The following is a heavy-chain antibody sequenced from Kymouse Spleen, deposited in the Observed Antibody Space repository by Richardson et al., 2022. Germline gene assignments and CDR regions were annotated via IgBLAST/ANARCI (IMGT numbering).Heavy chain of an antibody. D-gene: IGHD3-10*01. V-gene: IGHV4-61*01. CDR1: GGSVSSGSYY. CDR2: IYYSGST. J-gene: IGHJ4*02. Sequence: QVQLQESGPGLVKPSETLSLTCTVSGGSVSSGSYYWSWIRQPPGKGLEWIGYIYYSGSTNYNPSLKSRVTISVDTSKNQFSLKLSSVTAADTAVYYCATYYYGSGSYYKFDYWGQGTLVTVSS. CDR3: ATYYYGSGSYYKFDY.